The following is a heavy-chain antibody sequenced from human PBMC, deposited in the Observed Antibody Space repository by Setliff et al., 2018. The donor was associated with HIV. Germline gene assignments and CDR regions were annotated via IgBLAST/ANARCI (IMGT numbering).Heavy chain of an antibody. CDR3: TKGGGLNFRYHDWFVKI. J-gene: IGHJ3*02. D-gene: IGHD3-9*01. CDR2: IYVSDSDT. Sequence: GESLKISCKDSGDKFPNYYLGWVRQMPGKGLEWIGVIYVSDSDTRYSPSFQGQVTISADKSINTAYLQLNSLRASDTAIYYCTKGGGLNFRYHDWFVKIWGQGTLVTV. CDR1: GDKFPNYY. V-gene: IGHV5-51*01.